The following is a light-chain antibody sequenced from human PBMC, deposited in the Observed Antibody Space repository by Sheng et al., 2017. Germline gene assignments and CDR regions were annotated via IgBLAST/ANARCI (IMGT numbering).Light chain of an antibody. CDR2: GDR. V-gene: IGLV3-25*03. J-gene: IGLJ1*01. Sequence: SYDLTQPPSVSVSPGQAAKITCSGDALPKQYVYWYQQKPGQAPVLVIYGDRERPSGIPERFSGSSSGTTVTLTISGVQAEDEADYYCQSADSTGTYPLVFGTGTKVTV. CDR1: ALPKQY. CDR3: QSADSTGTYPLV.